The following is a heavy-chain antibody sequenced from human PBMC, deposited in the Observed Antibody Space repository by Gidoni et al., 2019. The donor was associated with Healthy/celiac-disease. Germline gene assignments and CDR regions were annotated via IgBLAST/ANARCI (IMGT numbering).Heavy chain of an antibody. CDR3: ARDFYYDSSGVGYAFDI. D-gene: IGHD3-22*01. CDR1: GGSISRSY. Sequence: QVQLQESGPGLVKPSETLSLTCTVSGGSISRSYWSWTRQPPGKGLEWIGYIYYSGSTNYNPSLKSRVTISVDTSKNQFSLKLSSVTAADTAVYYCARDFYYDSSGVGYAFDIWGQGTMVTVSS. J-gene: IGHJ3*02. CDR2: IYYSGST. V-gene: IGHV4-59*01.